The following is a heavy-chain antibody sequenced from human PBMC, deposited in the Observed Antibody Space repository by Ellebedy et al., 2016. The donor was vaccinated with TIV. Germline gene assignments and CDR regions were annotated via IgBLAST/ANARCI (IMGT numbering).Heavy chain of an antibody. Sequence: GSLRLSXTVSGGSVSSGSYYWSWIRQPPGKGLEWIGYIYYSGSTNYNPSLKSRVTISVDTSKNQFSLKLSSVTAADTAVYYCARSGETYYYDSSGYYRYGRFDYWGQGTLVTVSS. CDR3: ARSGETYYYDSSGYYRYGRFDY. J-gene: IGHJ4*02. D-gene: IGHD3-22*01. CDR1: GGSVSSGSYY. V-gene: IGHV4-61*01. CDR2: IYYSGST.